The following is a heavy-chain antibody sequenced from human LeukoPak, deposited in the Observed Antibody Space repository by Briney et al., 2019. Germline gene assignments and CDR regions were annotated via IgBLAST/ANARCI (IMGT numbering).Heavy chain of an antibody. V-gene: IGHV3-7*01. Sequence: GGSLRLSCAASGFTFSSHWMSWVRQAPGKGLEWVAYIKQDASDKYYVDSMKGRFTISRDNAKNSLYLQMNSLRAEDTAVYYCARVLSRRYFDYWGQGTLVTVSS. CDR2: IKQDASDK. J-gene: IGHJ4*02. D-gene: IGHD3-16*02. CDR1: GFTFSSHW. CDR3: ARVLSRRYFDY.